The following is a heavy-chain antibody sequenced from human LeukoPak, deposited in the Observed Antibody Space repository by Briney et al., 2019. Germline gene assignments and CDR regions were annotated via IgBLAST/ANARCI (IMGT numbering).Heavy chain of an antibody. J-gene: IGHJ3*02. CDR2: IYYSGST. Sequence: SETLTLTCTVSGGSISSYYWSWIRQPPGKGLEWIGYIYYSGSTNYNPSLKSRVTISVDTSKNQFSLKLSSVTAADTAVYYCARDTGYYDSSGYDAFDIWGQGTMVTVSS. CDR3: ARDTGYYDSSGYDAFDI. D-gene: IGHD3-22*01. CDR1: GGSISSYY. V-gene: IGHV4-59*01.